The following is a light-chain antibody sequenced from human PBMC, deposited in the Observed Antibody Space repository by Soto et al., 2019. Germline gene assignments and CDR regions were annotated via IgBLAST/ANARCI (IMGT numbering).Light chain of an antibody. CDR1: QSVSSY. CDR3: QQRSNWPGT. CDR2: DAS. V-gene: IGKV3-11*01. Sequence: EIVLTQSPATLSLSPGERATLSCRASQSVSSYLAWYQQKPGQAPRLLIYDASNSATGIPARFSGSGSGTDFTLTISTLVPEDFAVYYCQQRSNWPGTFGQGTNVEIK. J-gene: IGKJ1*01.